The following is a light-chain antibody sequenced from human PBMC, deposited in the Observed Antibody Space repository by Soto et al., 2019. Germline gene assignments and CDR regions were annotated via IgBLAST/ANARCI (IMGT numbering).Light chain of an antibody. CDR2: AAS. V-gene: IGKV1-39*01. J-gene: IGKJ3*01. CDR3: QQSYTTLFT. CDR1: QSIDNY. Sequence: DIQMTQSPPYLSASVGDRVIITCRTSQSIDNYLNWYQQKPGKAPKLLIYAASTLQSGVPSRFSASGSETDFTLTISSLQPEDFATYYCQQSYTTLFTFGPGTKVDIK.